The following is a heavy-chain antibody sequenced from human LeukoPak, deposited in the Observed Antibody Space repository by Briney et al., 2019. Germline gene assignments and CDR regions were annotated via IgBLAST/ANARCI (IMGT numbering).Heavy chain of an antibody. Sequence: PSETLSLTCTVSGGSISSYYWSWIRQPPGKGLEWIGYIYYTGSTNHNPSLKSRVTVSIDTSKNQFSLKLSSVTAADTAIYYCARHVDPNMSMSNWLGPWGQVTLVTVSS. V-gene: IGHV4-59*01. CDR3: ARHVDPNMSMSNWLGP. CDR2: IYYTGST. D-gene: IGHD2/OR15-2a*01. CDR1: GGSISSYY. J-gene: IGHJ5*02.